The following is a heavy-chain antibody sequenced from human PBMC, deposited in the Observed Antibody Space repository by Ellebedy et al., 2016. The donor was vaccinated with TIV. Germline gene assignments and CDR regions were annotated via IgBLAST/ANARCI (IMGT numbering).Heavy chain of an antibody. CDR2: ISNTNSYI. J-gene: IGHJ6*02. CDR1: GSTFSGYT. D-gene: IGHD1-1*01. Sequence: PSETLSLTCAASGSTFSGYTMNWVRQAPGKGLEWVSSISNTNSYIYYADSVKGRFTISRDNAKNSLYLQMNSLRAEDTAVYFCAKIELERRFYYYAMDVWGQGTTVTVSS. V-gene: IGHV3-21*01. CDR3: AKIELERRFYYYAMDV.